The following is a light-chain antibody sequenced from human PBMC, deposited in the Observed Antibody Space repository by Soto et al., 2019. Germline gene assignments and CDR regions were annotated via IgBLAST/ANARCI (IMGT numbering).Light chain of an antibody. J-gene: IGKJ1*01. CDR2: KAS. CDR3: QQYNSYVLT. Sequence: DIPMTQSPSTLSASVGDRVTITCRASQRIGSWLAWYQQKPGRAPKLLIYKASNLENGVPSRFSGSGSGTEFTLTISSLQPDDFATYYCQQYNSYVLTFGQGTKVEIK. CDR1: QRIGSW. V-gene: IGKV1-5*03.